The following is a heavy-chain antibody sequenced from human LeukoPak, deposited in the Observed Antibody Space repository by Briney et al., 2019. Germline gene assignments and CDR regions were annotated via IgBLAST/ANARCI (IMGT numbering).Heavy chain of an antibody. D-gene: IGHD3-22*01. CDR1: GFTFSSYA. CDR2: ISGPGDNT. CDR3: AKGRGYNKIWYFDF. J-gene: IGHJ2*01. V-gene: IGHV3-23*01. Sequence: GGSLRLSCAASGFTFSSYAMSWVRQSPGKGLEWVSAISGPGDNTYYADSVKGRFTISRDNSKATVYLQVNSLRAEDTASYYSAKGRGYNKIWYFDFWGRGTLVTVSS.